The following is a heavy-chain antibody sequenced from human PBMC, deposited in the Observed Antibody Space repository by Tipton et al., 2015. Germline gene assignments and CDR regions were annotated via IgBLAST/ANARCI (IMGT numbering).Heavy chain of an antibody. CDR3: ARDLEHGMDV. D-gene: IGHD5-24*01. Sequence: TLSLTCSVSGDSMSRYFWHWVRQSPGKRLEWIGYIDFRGSTEYNPSVKSRVSISVGRSKNQFSLTLNSVTAADTAVYYCARDLEHGMDVWGQGTTVTVSS. CDR1: GDSMSRYF. J-gene: IGHJ6*02. CDR2: IDFRGST. V-gene: IGHV4-59*01.